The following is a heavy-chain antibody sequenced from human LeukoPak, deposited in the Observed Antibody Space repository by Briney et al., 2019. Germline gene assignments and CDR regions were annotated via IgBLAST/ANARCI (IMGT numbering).Heavy chain of an antibody. J-gene: IGHJ4*02. Sequence: PGGSLRLSCAASGFTFSSYSMNWVRQAPGKGLEWVSYISSSSSTIYYADSVKGRFTISRDNAKNSLYLQMNSLRAEDTAVYYCARDSSSWSFDYWGQGTLVTVSS. CDR3: ARDSSSWSFDY. CDR2: ISSSSSTI. CDR1: GFTFSSYS. V-gene: IGHV3-48*01. D-gene: IGHD6-13*01.